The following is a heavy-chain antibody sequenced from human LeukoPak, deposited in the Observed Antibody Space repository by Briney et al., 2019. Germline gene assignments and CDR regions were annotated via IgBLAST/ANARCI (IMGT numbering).Heavy chain of an antibody. D-gene: IGHD6-19*01. V-gene: IGHV3-64D*09. CDR2: ISSSGDRT. CDR1: GFTFSSYA. J-gene: IGHJ4*02. Sequence: GGSLRLSCSASGFTFSSYAMHWVRQAPGKGLEYVSVISSSGDRTYYTDSVKGRFTISRDNSKNTLYLQMSSLRPEDAAVYYCVKDGMAVAGTAPLDYWGQGTLVTVSS. CDR3: VKDGMAVAGTAPLDY.